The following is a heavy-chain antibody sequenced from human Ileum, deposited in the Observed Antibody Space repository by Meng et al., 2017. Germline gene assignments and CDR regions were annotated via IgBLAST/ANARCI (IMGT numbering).Heavy chain of an antibody. V-gene: IGHV6-1*01. J-gene: IGHJ4*02. D-gene: IGHD1-26*01. Sequence: QPNLQQSGPGLVKPSHTPSRTCAISGDSVSSNSAAWNWIRQSPSRGLEWLGRTYYRSKWHNDYAEPVKGRISINPDTSKNQFSLQLDSVTPEDTAVYYCAVGNYYFDYWGQGTLVTVSS. CDR3: AVGNYYFDY. CDR2: TYYRSKWHN. CDR1: GDSVSSNSAA.